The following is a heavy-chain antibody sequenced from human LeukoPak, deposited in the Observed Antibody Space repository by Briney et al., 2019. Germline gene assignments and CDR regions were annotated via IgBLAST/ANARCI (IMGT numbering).Heavy chain of an antibody. D-gene: IGHD4-23*01. Sequence: GGSLRLSCAASGFTFSGSAMHWVRQASGKGLEWVGRIRSKANSYATAYAASVKGRFTISRDDSKNTAYLQMNSLKTEDTAVYYCTRPPLSYGGNSSPLPPSIWGQGTMVTVSS. CDR2: IRSKANSYAT. CDR3: TRPPLSYGGNSSPLPPSI. CDR1: GFTFSGSA. V-gene: IGHV3-73*01. J-gene: IGHJ3*02.